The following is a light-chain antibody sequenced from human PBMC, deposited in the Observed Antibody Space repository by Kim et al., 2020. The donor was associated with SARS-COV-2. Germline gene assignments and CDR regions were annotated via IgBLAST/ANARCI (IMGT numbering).Light chain of an antibody. V-gene: IGKV1-8*01. CDR2: AAS. CDR1: QGISTY. CDR3: QQYNTYPLT. Sequence: ASTGDRVTITCRASQGISTYLAWYQQKPGKAPKLLIYAASIWQSGVPSRFSGCGSRTDFTLTISCLQSEDFATYYCQQYNTYPLTFGGGTKVDIK. J-gene: IGKJ4*02.